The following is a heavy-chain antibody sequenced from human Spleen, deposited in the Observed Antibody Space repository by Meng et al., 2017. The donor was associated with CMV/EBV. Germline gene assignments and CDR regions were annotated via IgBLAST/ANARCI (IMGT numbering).Heavy chain of an antibody. D-gene: IGHD1-14*01. J-gene: IGHJ4*02. CDR1: GGSISSSSYY. CDR3: ARHHHSPTFDY. CDR2: VVYSGTT. Sequence: QVRLRESGPGLGRPSETLSLTCPVPGGSISSSSYYWAWIRQPPGEGLEWIGSVVYSGTTYYTSSLKSRVSISVDTSKNQFSLKLSSVTAADTAVYYCARHHHSPTFDYWGQGTLVTVSS. V-gene: IGHV4-39*01.